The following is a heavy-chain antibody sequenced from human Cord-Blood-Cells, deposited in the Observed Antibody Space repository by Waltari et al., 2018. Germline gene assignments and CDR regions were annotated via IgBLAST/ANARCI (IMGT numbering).Heavy chain of an antibody. CDR1: GGSFSGYY. CDR3: AGVSLGSYPQGYYYYMDV. D-gene: IGHD1-26*01. V-gene: IGHV4-34*01. J-gene: IGHJ6*03. CDR2: INHSGST. Sequence: QVQLQQWGAGLLKPSETLSLTCAVYGGSFSGYYWSWIRQPPGKGLEWIGEINHSGSTNYNPSLKSRVTISVDTSKNQFSLKLSSVTAADTAVYYCAGVSLGSYPQGYYYYMDVWGKGTTVTVSS.